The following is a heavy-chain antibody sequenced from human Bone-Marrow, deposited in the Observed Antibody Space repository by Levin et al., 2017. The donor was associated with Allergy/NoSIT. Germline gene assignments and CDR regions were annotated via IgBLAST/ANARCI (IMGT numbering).Heavy chain of an antibody. Sequence: SQTLSLTCTVSGDSVTSGRFFCSWIRQPPGKGLEWIGYMYHSGSTNYNPSLKGRVTISLDTSKNQFSLKLTSVTAADTAVYYCASTPFYGSGSYYDHWGQGILVTVSS. D-gene: IGHD3-10*01. CDR3: ASTPFYGSGSYYDH. CDR2: MYHSGST. J-gene: IGHJ4*02. CDR1: GDSVTSGRFF. V-gene: IGHV4-61*01.